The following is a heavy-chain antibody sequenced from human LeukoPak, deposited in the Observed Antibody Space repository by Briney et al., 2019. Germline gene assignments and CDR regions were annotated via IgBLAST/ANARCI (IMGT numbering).Heavy chain of an antibody. Sequence: ASVKVSCKASGHTFTGYYMHWVRQAPGQGLEWMGRINPNSGGTNYAQKFQGRVTMTRDTSISTAYMELSRLRSDDTAVYYCASYGSSWYLDFDYWGQGTLVTVSS. CDR3: ASYGSSWYLDFDY. J-gene: IGHJ4*02. D-gene: IGHD6-13*01. V-gene: IGHV1-2*06. CDR1: GHTFTGYY. CDR2: INPNSGGT.